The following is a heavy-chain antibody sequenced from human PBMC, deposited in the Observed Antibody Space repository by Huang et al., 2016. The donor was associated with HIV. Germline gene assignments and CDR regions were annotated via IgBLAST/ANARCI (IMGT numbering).Heavy chain of an antibody. V-gene: IGHV3-15*08. D-gene: IGHD4-17*01. J-gene: IGHJ6*03. Sequence: WFRQSPREGLEWIGFVRSIAFGGASKSAPSVKDRFSVSRDEAKNVAFLQMENLQVDDTAVYYCSPTGDDYFYYYMDVWGNGTTVIVS. CDR3: SPTGDDYFYYYMDV. CDR2: VRSIAFGGAS.